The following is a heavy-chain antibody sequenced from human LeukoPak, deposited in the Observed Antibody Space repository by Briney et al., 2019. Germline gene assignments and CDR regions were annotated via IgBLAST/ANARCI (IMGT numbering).Heavy chain of an antibody. CDR2: IRPSSGST. Sequence: ASVKVSCKTSGYTFTNHGFSWVRQAPGQGLEWMGWIRPSSGSTDFAREFQGRVIMTTDTSTSTAYMELSNLQSDDTAVYYCAREPYTAFWDYWGQGTLVTVSS. D-gene: IGHD2-2*02. CDR1: GYTFTNHG. J-gene: IGHJ4*02. V-gene: IGHV1-18*01. CDR3: AREPYTAFWDY.